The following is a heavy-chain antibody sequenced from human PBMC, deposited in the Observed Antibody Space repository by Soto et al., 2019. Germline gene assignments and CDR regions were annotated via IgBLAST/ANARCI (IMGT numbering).Heavy chain of an antibody. CDR3: ARETSAPGTFRENASDI. J-gene: IGHJ3*02. CDR1: GDTFSNYA. V-gene: IGHV1-69*12. Sequence: QVQLVQSGAEVKKPGSSVKVACKVSGDTFSNYAINWVRQAPGQGLEWLGAIVPIFSTANYAQKFQGSVTITADEFTITADMERSGLRSDDTATYYCARETSAPGTFRENASDICGQGTLVTVSS. CDR2: IVPIFSTA. D-gene: IGHD6-13*01.